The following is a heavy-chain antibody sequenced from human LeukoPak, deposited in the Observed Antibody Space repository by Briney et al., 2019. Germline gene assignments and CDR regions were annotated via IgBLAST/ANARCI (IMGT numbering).Heavy chain of an antibody. CDR2: INPSGGST. D-gene: IGHD6-6*01. CDR3: VRGASSIAALNPFWYFDL. Sequence: ASVKVSCKASGYTFTSYYMHWVRQGPGQGLEWMGIINPSGGSTSYAQKFQGRVTMSRDTSTNTVYMELSSLRSEDTAVFYCVRGASSIAALNPFWYFDLWGRGTLVTVSS. V-gene: IGHV1-46*01. J-gene: IGHJ2*01. CDR1: GYTFTSYY.